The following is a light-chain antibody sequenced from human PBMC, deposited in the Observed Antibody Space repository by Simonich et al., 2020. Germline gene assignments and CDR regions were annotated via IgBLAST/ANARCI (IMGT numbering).Light chain of an antibody. CDR2: GAS. J-gene: IGKJ1*01. Sequence: EIVMTQSPATLSVSPGERPTLSCTASPSVSSNLAWYQQKPGQAPRLLIYGASTRATGIPARFSGSGSGTEFTLTISSMQSEDFAVYYCQQYNNWPPWTFGQGTKVEIK. CDR3: QQYNNWPPWT. CDR1: PSVSSN. V-gene: IGKV3-15*01.